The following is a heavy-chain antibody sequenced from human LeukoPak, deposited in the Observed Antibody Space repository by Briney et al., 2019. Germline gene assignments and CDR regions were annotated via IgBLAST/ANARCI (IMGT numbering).Heavy chain of an antibody. CDR3: ARDGGRSRLKLYMDV. D-gene: IGHD2-8*01. Sequence: GASVKVSCKASGGTFSTYAISWVRQAPGQGLEWMGWISAYNDNKNYTQNLQGRVTMTTDTSTGTAYMELRSLRSDDTAVYYCARDGGRSRLKLYMDVWGKGTTVTVSS. CDR1: GGTFSTYA. J-gene: IGHJ6*03. V-gene: IGHV1-18*01. CDR2: ISAYNDNK.